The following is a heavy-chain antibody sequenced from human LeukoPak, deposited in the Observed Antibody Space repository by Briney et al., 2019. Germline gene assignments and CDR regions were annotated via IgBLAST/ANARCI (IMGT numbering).Heavy chain of an antibody. CDR3: AKDYGPLSSY. CDR2: ISGSGGST. J-gene: IGHJ4*02. V-gene: IGHV3-23*01. CDR1: GFTFSSSA. D-gene: IGHD4-17*01. Sequence: RPGGSLTLSCAASGFTFSSSAMSWVRRAPGKGLEGVSAISGSGGSTYYADSVKGRFTISRDNSKNPLYLQMNSLRAEDTAVYYCAKDYGPLSSYWGQGILVTVSS.